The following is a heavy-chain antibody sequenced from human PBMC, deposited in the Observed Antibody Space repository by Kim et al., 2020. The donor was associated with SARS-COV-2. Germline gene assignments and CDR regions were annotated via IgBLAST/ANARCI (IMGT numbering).Heavy chain of an antibody. CDR1: GYTFTSYG. V-gene: IGHV1-18*04. CDR3: ARGIVVVPAANYYYYGMDV. Sequence: ASVTVSCKASGYTFTSYGISWVRQAPGQGLEWMGWISAYNGNTNYAQKLQGRVTMTTDTSTSTAYMELRSLRSDDTAVYYCARGIVVVPAANYYYYGMDVWGQGTTVTVSS. D-gene: IGHD2-2*01. J-gene: IGHJ6*02. CDR2: ISAYNGNT.